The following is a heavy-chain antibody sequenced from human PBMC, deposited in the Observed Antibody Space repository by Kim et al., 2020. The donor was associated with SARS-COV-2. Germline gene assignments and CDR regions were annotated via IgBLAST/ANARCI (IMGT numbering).Heavy chain of an antibody. V-gene: IGHV3-23*01. CDR2: GRGGRR. CDR3: TSIFEY. D-gene: IGHD3-3*02. Sequence: GRGGRRYYADSVKGRFTTSRDNANNMVYLQMNSLRVDDTAIYYCTSIFEYWGQGALVTVSS. J-gene: IGHJ4*02.